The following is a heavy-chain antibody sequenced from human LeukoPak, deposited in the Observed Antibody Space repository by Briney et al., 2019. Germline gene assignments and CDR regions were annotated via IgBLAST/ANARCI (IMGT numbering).Heavy chain of an antibody. J-gene: IGHJ4*02. CDR2: ISGSGGST. CDR3: TRGSYGDYEY. V-gene: IGHV3-23*01. CDR1: GFTFSSYA. D-gene: IGHD4-17*01. Sequence: GGSLRLSCTASGFTFSSYAMSWVRQAPGKGLEWVSAISGSGGSTYYADSVKGRFTISRDNSKNTLYLQMNSLRAEDTAVYYCTRGSYGDYEYWGQGTLVTVSS.